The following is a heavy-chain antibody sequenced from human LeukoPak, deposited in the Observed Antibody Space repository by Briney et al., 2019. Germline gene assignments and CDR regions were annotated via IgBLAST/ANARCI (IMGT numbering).Heavy chain of an antibody. CDR3: ARGPGGYSYGYYFDY. Sequence: PSETLSLTCSVSGGSISSSSYYWGWIRQPPGKGLDWIGTIYYSGSTYYNPSLKSRVTISVDTSKNHFSLKLSSVTAADTAVYYCARGPGGYSYGYYFDYWGQGTLVTVSS. CDR2: IYYSGST. D-gene: IGHD5-18*01. J-gene: IGHJ4*02. V-gene: IGHV4-39*07. CDR1: GGSISSSSYY.